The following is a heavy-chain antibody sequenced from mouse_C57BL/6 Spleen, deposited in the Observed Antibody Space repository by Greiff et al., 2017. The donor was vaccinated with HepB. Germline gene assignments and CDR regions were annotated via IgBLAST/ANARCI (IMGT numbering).Heavy chain of an antibody. J-gene: IGHJ3*01. CDR2: ISNGGGST. CDR3: ARNGHYYGSPWVTY. D-gene: IGHD1-1*01. CDR1: GFTFSDYY. Sequence: EVKLMESGGGLVQPGGSLKLSCAASGFTFSDYYMYWVRQTPEKRLEWVAYISNGGGSTYYPDTVKGRFTISRDNAKNTLYLQMSRLKSEDTAMYYCARNGHYYGSPWVTYWGQGTLVTVSA. V-gene: IGHV5-12*01.